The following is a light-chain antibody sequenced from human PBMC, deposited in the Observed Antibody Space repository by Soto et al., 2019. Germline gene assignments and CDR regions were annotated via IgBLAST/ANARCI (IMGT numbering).Light chain of an antibody. CDR3: ATWDGSLNGWV. CDR1: SSNIGRDT. V-gene: IGLV1-44*01. Sequence: QSVLTQPPSASGTPGQRVTISCSGSSSNIGRDTVNWYQQLPGTAPKLLIYSNNQRPSGVPDRFSGSKSGTSASLAISGLQSDDEADYYCATWDGSLNGWVFG. J-gene: IGLJ3*02. CDR2: SNN.